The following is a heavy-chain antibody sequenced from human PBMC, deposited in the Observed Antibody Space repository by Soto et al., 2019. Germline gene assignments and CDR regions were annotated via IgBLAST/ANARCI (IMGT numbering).Heavy chain of an antibody. V-gene: IGHV1-69*01. J-gene: IGHJ4*02. CDR2: IIPIFGTA. CDR1: GGTFSSYA. Sequence: QVQLVQSGAEVKKPGSSVKVSCKASGGTFSSYAISWVRQAPGQGLEWMGGIIPIFGTANYAQKFQGRVTITADESTSTAYMELSSLRSEDTPVYYCARGTFDVDTAMVEGYYFDYWGQGTLVTVSS. CDR3: ARGTFDVDTAMVEGYYFDY. D-gene: IGHD5-18*01.